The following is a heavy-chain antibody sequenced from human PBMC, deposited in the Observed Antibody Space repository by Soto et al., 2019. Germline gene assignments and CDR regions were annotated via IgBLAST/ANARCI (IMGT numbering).Heavy chain of an antibody. CDR1: GFTFNSSR. CDR3: SSDTLLNVPNNSALWGGRDPDNQYYHWMDV. J-gene: IGHJ6*02. Sequence: GGSLRLSCAASGFTFNSSRMNWVRQAPGRGLEWLSSISSSGSSMYYADSVQGRFTISRDNAKKSLYLRMNSLRAEDTAVYYCSSDTLLNVPNNSALWGGRDPDNQYYHWMDVCDQGTTVTVSS. D-gene: IGHD3-3*01. CDR2: ISSSGSSM. V-gene: IGHV3-48*03.